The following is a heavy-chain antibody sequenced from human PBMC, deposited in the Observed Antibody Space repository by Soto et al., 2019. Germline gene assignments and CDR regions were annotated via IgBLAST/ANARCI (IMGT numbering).Heavy chain of an antibody. D-gene: IGHD6-6*01. CDR2: ISGSGATT. CDR3: AKAYTSSSLRYYFDY. V-gene: IGHV3-23*01. Sequence: GGSLRLSCAASGFTFSSYAMSWVRQAPGRGLEWVSAISGSGATTYYADSVKGRFTFSRDNSKNTLYLQMNSLRAEDTAVYYCAKAYTSSSLRYYFDYWGRGPLVTVAS. CDR1: GFTFSSYA. J-gene: IGHJ4*02.